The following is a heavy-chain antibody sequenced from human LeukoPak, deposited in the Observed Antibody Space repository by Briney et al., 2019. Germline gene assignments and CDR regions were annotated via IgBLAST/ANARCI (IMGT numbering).Heavy chain of an antibody. CDR3: AKGQSGGYGSGSYWGNYYYYGMDV. CDR1: GFTFSTYA. J-gene: IGHJ6*02. Sequence: PGGSLRLSCAASGFTFSTYAMTWVRQAPGAGLEWVSTIRDSGGTTYYADSVKGRFTVSRDNSKNTLYLQMNSLRAEDTAVYYCAKGQSGGYGSGSYWGNYYYYGMDVWGQGTTVTVSS. V-gene: IGHV3-23*01. D-gene: IGHD3-10*01. CDR2: IRDSGGTT.